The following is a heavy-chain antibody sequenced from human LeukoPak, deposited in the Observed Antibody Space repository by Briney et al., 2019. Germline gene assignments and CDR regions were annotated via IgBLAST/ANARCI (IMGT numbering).Heavy chain of an antibody. J-gene: IGHJ4*02. CDR3: AKGISVAQYFDA. V-gene: IGHV1-2*02. Sequence: ASVTVSCKSSGYTFTAYYIHWVRQAPEQGLEWMGWINPNSGGTNFAQKFQGRVTMTGDTSITTAYMELSRLRSDDTTVYYCAKGISVAQYFDAWGQGALVIVSS. CDR1: GYTFTAYY. D-gene: IGHD6-19*01. CDR2: INPNSGGT.